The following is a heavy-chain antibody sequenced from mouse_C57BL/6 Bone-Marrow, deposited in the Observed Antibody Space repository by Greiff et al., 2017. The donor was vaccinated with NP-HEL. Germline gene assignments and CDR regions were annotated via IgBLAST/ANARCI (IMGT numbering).Heavy chain of an antibody. J-gene: IGHJ2*01. Sequence: VQLQQSGPELVKPGASVKIPCKASGYTFTDYNMGWVKQSHGKSLEWIGDINPNNGGTIYNQKFKGKATLTVDKSSSTAYMELRSLTSEDTAVYYCARGDYDLYYFDYWGQGTTLTVSS. CDR3: ARGDYDLYYFDY. CDR2: INPNNGGT. D-gene: IGHD2-4*01. V-gene: IGHV1-18*01. CDR1: GYTFTDYN.